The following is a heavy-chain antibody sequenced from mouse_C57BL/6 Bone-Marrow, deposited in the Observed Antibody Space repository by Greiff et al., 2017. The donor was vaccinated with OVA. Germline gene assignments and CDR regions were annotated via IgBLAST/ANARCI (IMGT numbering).Heavy chain of an antibody. CDR2: IYPGSGST. CDR1: GYTFTSYW. J-gene: IGHJ2*01. D-gene: IGHD3-2*02. Sequence: VQRKRPGAELVKPGASVKMSCKASGYTFTSYWITWVKQRPGQGLEWIGDIYPGSGSTNYNEKFKSKATLTVDTSSSTAYMQLSSLTSEDSAVYYCASGGSSGPYFDYWGQGTTLTVSS. CDR3: ASGGSSGPYFDY. V-gene: IGHV1-55*01.